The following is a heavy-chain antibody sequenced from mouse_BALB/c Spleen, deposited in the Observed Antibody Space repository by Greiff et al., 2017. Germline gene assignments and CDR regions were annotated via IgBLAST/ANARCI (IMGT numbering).Heavy chain of an antibody. CDR1: GYTFSGYW. V-gene: IGHV1-9*01. CDR3: ARRGMNYRYDGSGFAY. J-gene: IGHJ3*01. Sequence: QVHVKQSGAELMKPGASVKISCKATGYTFSGYWIEWVKQRPGHGLEWIGEILPGSGSTNYNEKFKGKATFTADTSSNTAYMQLSSLTSEDSAVYYCARRGMNYRYDGSGFAYWGQGTLVTVSA. CDR2: ILPGSGST. D-gene: IGHD2-14*01.